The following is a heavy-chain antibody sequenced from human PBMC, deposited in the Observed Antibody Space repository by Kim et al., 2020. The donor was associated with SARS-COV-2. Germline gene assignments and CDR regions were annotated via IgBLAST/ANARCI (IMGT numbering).Heavy chain of an antibody. Sequence: GGSLRLSCAASGFNVRNTYLSWVRQAPGKGLEWVSLIYSGGHTFYADSVKDRFTVSKDNSRDTLYLQMNSLGAEDTAVYYCARAGYYDSSGHYF. J-gene: IGHJ2*01. V-gene: IGHV3-66*01. CDR3: ARAGYYDSSGHYF. CDR2: IYSGGHT. D-gene: IGHD3-22*01. CDR1: GFNVRNTY.